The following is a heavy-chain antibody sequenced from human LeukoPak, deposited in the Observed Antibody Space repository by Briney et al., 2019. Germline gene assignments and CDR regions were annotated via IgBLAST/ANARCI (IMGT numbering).Heavy chain of an antibody. CDR2: IYTSGRT. J-gene: IGHJ4*02. CDR3: TRARVIPASFDD. V-gene: IGHV4-61*02. Sequence: PSETLSLTCTVSGGSITFGSYYWTWIRQPAGKGLEWIGRIYTSGRTFYNPSLKSRVTISMDTSMNQFSLRMNSVTAADTAVYYCTRARVIPASFDDWGQGTLVTVSS. CDR1: GGSITFGSYY. D-gene: IGHD3-16*02.